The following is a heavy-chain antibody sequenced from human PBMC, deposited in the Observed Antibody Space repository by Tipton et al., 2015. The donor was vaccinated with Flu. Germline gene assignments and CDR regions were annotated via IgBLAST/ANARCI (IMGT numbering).Heavy chain of an antibody. Sequence: SLRLSCAASGFTFSSYEMNWVRQAPGKGLEWVSYISSSGSTIYYADSVKGRFTISRDNAKNSLYLQMNSLRAEDTAVYYCAYTFTRTFDIWGQGTMVTVPS. D-gene: IGHD2-2*01. CDR3: AYTFTRTFDI. V-gene: IGHV3-48*03. J-gene: IGHJ3*02. CDR1: GFTFSSYE. CDR2: ISSSGSTI.